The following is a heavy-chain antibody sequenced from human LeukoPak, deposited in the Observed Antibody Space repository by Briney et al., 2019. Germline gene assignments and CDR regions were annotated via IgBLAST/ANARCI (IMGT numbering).Heavy chain of an antibody. J-gene: IGHJ5*02. V-gene: IGHV1-2*02. CDR1: GYTFTGYY. Sequence: ASVKVSCKASGYTFTGYYMHWVRQAPGQGLEWMGWINPNSGGTNYAQKFQGRVTMARDTSISTAYMELSRLRFDDTAVYYCARGVGYCSSTSCQGGDWFDPWGQGTLVTVSS. CDR2: INPNSGGT. D-gene: IGHD2-2*01. CDR3: ARGVGYCSSTSCQGGDWFDP.